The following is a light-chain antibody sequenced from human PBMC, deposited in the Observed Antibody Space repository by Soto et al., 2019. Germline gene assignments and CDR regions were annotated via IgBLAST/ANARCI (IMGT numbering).Light chain of an antibody. J-gene: IGLJ6*01. V-gene: IGLV2-8*01. CDR1: KSDIGVYDF. CDR3: KSYAYSNTDV. Sequence: QSALTQPPSASGSPGQSVTISCTGTKSDIGVYDFVSWYQHHPGKAPRLIIYEVVQRPSGVSDRFSGSKSGNTVSLTVSGLQAADEADYFCKSYAYSNTDVFGSGTQLNVL. CDR2: EVV.